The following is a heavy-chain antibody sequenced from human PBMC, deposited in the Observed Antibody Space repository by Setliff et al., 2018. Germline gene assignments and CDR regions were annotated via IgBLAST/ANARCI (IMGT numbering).Heavy chain of an antibody. D-gene: IGHD1-20*01. Sequence: SVKVSCKASGGTFSSYAISWVRQAPGQGLEWMGGITPILGIANYAQKFQGRVTITADKSTSTAYVELSSLRSEDTAVYYCARDLITGTTEYYYGMDVWGQGTTVTVSS. CDR2: ITPILGIA. CDR1: GGTFSSYA. V-gene: IGHV1-69*10. CDR3: ARDLITGTTEYYYGMDV. J-gene: IGHJ6*02.